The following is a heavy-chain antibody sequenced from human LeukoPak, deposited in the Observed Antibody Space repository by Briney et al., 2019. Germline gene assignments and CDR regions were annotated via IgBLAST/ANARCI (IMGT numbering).Heavy chain of an antibody. Sequence: PSETLSLTCTVSGGSISSGGYYWSWIRQHPGKGLEWIGYIYYSGSTYYNPSLKSRVTISVDTSKNQFSLKLSSVTAADTAVYYCARSRKYYDILTGYQYDAFDIWGQGTMVTVSS. CDR1: GGSISSGGYY. CDR3: ARSRKYYDILTGYQYDAFDI. V-gene: IGHV4-31*03. D-gene: IGHD3-9*01. J-gene: IGHJ3*02. CDR2: IYYSGST.